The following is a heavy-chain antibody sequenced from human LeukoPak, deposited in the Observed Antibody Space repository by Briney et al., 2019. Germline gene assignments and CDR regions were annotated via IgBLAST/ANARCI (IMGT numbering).Heavy chain of an antibody. Sequence: GGSLRLSCAASGFTFSSYSMNWVRQAPGKGLEWVSYISSSSSTIYYADSVKGRFTISRDNAKNSLYLQMNSLRAEDTAVYYCARDSHTIQITMVRGVIWTPFDYWGQGTLVTVSS. V-gene: IGHV3-48*01. CDR2: ISSSSSTI. J-gene: IGHJ4*02. D-gene: IGHD3-10*01. CDR1: GFTFSSYS. CDR3: ARDSHTIQITMVRGVIWTPFDY.